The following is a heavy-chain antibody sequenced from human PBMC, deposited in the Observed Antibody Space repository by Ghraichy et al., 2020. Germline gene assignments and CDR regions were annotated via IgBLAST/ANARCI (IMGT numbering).Heavy chain of an antibody. V-gene: IGHV1-3*01. CDR3: ARSRIAAAGLVY. J-gene: IGHJ4*02. CDR1: GYTFTSYA. CDR2: INAGNGNT. Sequence: ASVKVSCKASGYTFTSYAMHWVRQAPGQRLEWMGWINAGNGNTKYSQKFQGRVTITRDTSASTAYMELSSLRSEDTAVYYCARSRIAAAGLVYWGQGTLVTVSS. D-gene: IGHD6-13*01.